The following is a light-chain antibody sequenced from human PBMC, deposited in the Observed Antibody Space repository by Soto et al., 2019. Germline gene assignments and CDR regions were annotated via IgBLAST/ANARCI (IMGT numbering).Light chain of an antibody. Sequence: QSVLTQPASVSGSPGQSITISCTGTSSDVGSYNLVSWYQQHPGKAPKLMIYEGSKRPSGVSNRFSGSKSGNTASLTISGLQAEDEADYYCCSYAGSSTYVFGTGTKSPP. CDR2: EGS. J-gene: IGLJ1*01. V-gene: IGLV2-23*01. CDR1: SSDVGSYNL. CDR3: CSYAGSSTYV.